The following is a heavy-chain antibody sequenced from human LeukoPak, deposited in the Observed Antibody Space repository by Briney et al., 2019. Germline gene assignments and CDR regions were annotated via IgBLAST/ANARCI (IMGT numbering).Heavy chain of an antibody. Sequence: GGSLRLSCAASGFTFSIYTMNWVRQAPGKGLEWVSYISSSSSTIYYADSVKGRFTISRDNANNSLYLQMNSLRAEDTAVYYCARRGGSGSRYYMDVWGKGTTVTVSS. CDR1: GFTFSIYT. V-gene: IGHV3-48*01. CDR2: ISSSSSTI. CDR3: ARRGGSGSRYYMDV. J-gene: IGHJ6*03. D-gene: IGHD3-10*01.